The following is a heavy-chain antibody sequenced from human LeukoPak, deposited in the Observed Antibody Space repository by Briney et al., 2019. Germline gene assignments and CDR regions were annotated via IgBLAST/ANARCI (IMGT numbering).Heavy chain of an antibody. CDR3: ARDEGRGSGTFSFSFDP. D-gene: IGHD3-10*01. V-gene: IGHV4-4*07. Sequence: SETLSLTCTVSGGSISSYYWSWIRQPAGKGLEWIGRIYTSGSTNYNPSLKSRVTMSVDTSKNQFSLKLSSVTAADTAVYYCARDEGRGSGTFSFSFDPWGQGTLVTVSS. CDR1: GGSISSYY. J-gene: IGHJ5*02. CDR2: IYTSGST.